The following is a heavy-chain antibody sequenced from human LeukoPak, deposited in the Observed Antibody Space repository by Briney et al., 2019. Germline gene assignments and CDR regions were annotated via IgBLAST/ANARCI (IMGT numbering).Heavy chain of an antibody. J-gene: IGHJ4*02. CDR2: ISSTSSYI. CDR3: ARTVTAGIYRGGYYFDY. D-gene: IGHD3-10*01. CDR1: GFTFSDYS. V-gene: IGHV3-21*01. Sequence: HPGGSLRLSCAASGFTFSDYSLTWVRQAPGKGLEWVSSISSTSSYIYYADSLKGRFTISRDNAKNSLYLQMNSLRAEDTAVYYGARTVTAGIYRGGYYFDYWGQGALVTVSS.